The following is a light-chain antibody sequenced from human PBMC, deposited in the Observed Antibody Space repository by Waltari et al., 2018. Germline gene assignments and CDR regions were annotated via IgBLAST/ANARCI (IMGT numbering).Light chain of an antibody. V-gene: IGKV1-5*03. Sequence: DIQMTQSPATLSASVGDRVTITCRASESIRNWLAWYQQKPGKAPKVLIYKASSLESGVPSRFSGSGSGTEFTLTISSLQPDDFATYYCQQYNVYWTFGQGTKVEIK. CDR3: QQYNVYWT. CDR2: KAS. CDR1: ESIRNW. J-gene: IGKJ1*01.